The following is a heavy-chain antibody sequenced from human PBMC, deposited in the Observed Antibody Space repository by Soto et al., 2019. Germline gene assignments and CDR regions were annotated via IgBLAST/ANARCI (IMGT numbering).Heavy chain of an antibody. CDR1: GGSISSYY. J-gene: IGHJ6*03. CDR3: AREHQQKGDSPLARLGQELTDPRIPPANYMDV. Sequence: SETLSLTCTVSGGSISSYYWSWIRQPPGKGLEWIGYIYYSGSTNYNPSLKSRVTISVDTSKNQFSLKLSSVTAADTAVYYCAREHQQKGDSPLARLGQELTDPRIPPANYMDVWGKGTTVTVSS. D-gene: IGHD3-10*01. V-gene: IGHV4-59*01. CDR2: IYYSGST.